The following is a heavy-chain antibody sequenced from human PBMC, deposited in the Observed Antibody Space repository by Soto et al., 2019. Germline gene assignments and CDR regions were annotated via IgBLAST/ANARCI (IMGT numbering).Heavy chain of an antibody. CDR2: IIPIVGTG. CDR1: GGSLSSYA. J-gene: IGHJ6*02. V-gene: IGHV1-69*13. D-gene: IGHD6-13*01. Sequence: GASVKVSCKASGGSLSSYAISWVRQAPGQGLEWMGGIIPIVGTGNYAQNFQGRVTITADESKSTAYMELSSLRSEDTAMYYCARDLRAAGRPGMDVWGQGTTVTVSS. CDR3: ARDLRAAGRPGMDV.